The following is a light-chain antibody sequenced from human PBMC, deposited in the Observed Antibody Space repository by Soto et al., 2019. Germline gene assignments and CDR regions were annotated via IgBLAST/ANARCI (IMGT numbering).Light chain of an antibody. CDR3: QQYNSYSWT. Sequence: GDRVTITCRASQSISSWLDWYQQKPGKAPKFLIYDASNLESGVPSRFSGSGSGTEFTLTISSLQPDDFETYYCQQYNSYSWTFGQGTKVDIK. CDR1: QSISSW. CDR2: DAS. J-gene: IGKJ1*01. V-gene: IGKV1-5*01.